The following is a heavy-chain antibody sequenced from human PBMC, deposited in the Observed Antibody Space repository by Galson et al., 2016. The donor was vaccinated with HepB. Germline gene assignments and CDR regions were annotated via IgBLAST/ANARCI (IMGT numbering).Heavy chain of an antibody. CDR2: ISSSGSYT. V-gene: IGHV3-11*06. CDR3: ARDGYSYGFKTWFDP. Sequence: SLRLSCAASGFTFSDYYMSWIRQAPGKGLEWVSYISSSGSYTNYADSVKGRFTISRDNTKNSLYLQMSSLRVEDTALYYCARDGYSYGFKTWFDPWGQGTLVSVSS. J-gene: IGHJ5*02. D-gene: IGHD5-18*01. CDR1: GFTFSDYY.